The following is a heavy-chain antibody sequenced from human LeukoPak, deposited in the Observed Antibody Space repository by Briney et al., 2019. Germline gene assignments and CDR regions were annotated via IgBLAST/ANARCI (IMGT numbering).Heavy chain of an antibody. V-gene: IGHV1-18*04. CDR2: ISAYNGNT. CDR1: GYTFTGYY. J-gene: IGHJ6*02. Sequence: ASVKVSCKASGYTFTGYYMHWVRQAPGQGLEWMGWISAYNGNTNYAQKLQGRVTMTTDTSTSTAYMELRSLRSDDTAVYYCARVEAAAGPTMTYYYYGMDVWGQGTTVTVSS. CDR3: ARVEAAAGPTMTYYYYGMDV. D-gene: IGHD6-13*01.